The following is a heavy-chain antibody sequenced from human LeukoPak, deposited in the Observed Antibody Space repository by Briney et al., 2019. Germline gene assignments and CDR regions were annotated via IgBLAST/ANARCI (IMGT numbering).Heavy chain of an antibody. J-gene: IGHJ4*02. CDR3: ARADSSSSPFDY. D-gene: IGHD6-6*01. Sequence: SVKVSCKASGCTFISYTISWVRQAPGQGLEWMGRIIPILGIANYAQKFQGRVTITADKSTSTAYMELSSLRSEDTAVYYCARADSSSSPFDYWGQGTLVTVSS. CDR1: GCTFISYT. CDR2: IIPILGIA. V-gene: IGHV1-69*02.